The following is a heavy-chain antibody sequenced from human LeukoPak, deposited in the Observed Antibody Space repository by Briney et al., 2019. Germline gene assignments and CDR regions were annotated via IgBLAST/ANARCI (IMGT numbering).Heavy chain of an antibody. V-gene: IGHV3-23*01. Sequence: GGSLRLSCAASGFTFSSYAMSWVRQAPGKGLEWVSAISGSGGSTYYADSVKVRFTISRDNSKNTLYLQMNSLRAEDTAVYYCAKDSPLGYYDSSGYLDYWGQGTLVTVSS. CDR3: AKDSPLGYYDSSGYLDY. CDR1: GFTFSSYA. CDR2: ISGSGGST. J-gene: IGHJ4*02. D-gene: IGHD3-22*01.